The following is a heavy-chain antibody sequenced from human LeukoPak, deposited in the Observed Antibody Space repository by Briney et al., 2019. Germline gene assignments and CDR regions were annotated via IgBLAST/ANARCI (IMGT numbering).Heavy chain of an antibody. CDR1: GFTFSSYW. Sequence: GGSLRLSCAASGFTFSSYWMSWVRQAPGKGLEWVANIKQDGSEKYYVDSVKGRFTISRDNAKNSLYLQMNSLRAEDTAVYYCARDSYYDFWSGYNDYWGQGTLVTVSS. J-gene: IGHJ4*02. CDR2: IKQDGSEK. CDR3: ARDSYYDFWSGYNDY. V-gene: IGHV3-7*01. D-gene: IGHD3-3*01.